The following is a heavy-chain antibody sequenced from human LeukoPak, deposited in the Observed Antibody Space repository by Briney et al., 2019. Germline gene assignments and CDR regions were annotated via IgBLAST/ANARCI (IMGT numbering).Heavy chain of an antibody. V-gene: IGHV3-11*01. D-gene: IGHD5-18*01. Sequence: GGSLRLSCAASGFTFSDYYMSWIRQAPGEGLEWVSYISSSGTSIDYADSVKGRFTISRDNAQNTLYLQMNSLRAEDTAIYYCAKHPAMRLKFTAYFHYWGQGTLVTVSS. CDR3: AKHPAMRLKFTAYFHY. CDR2: ISSSGTSI. J-gene: IGHJ4*02. CDR1: GFTFSDYY.